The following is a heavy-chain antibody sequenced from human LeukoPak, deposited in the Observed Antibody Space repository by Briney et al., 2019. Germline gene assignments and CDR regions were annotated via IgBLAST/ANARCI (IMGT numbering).Heavy chain of an antibody. V-gene: IGHV1-2*02. J-gene: IGHJ4*02. CDR1: GYTFTGYY. CDR3: ARVPAAAIVYYFDY. Sequence: ASVKVSCKASGYTFTGYYMHWVRQAPGQGLEWMGWINPNSGGTNYAQKFQGRVTMTRDTSISTAYMELSRLRSDDTAVYYCARVPAAAIVYYFDYWGQGTLVTVSS. CDR2: INPNSGGT. D-gene: IGHD2-2*01.